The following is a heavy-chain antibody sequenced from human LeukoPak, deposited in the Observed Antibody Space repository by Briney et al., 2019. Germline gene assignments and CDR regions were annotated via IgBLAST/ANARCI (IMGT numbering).Heavy chain of an antibody. CDR3: ARDRWQQLVFFDY. V-gene: IGHV3-7*01. Sequence: AGSLRLSCAASGFTLSSNWMSWVRQAPGKGLEWVANTKQDGSEKYYMNSVKVRFTISRDTAKNSLYLQMNSLRAEDTAVYYCARDRWQQLVFFDYWGQGTLVTVSS. CDR1: GFTLSSNW. CDR2: TKQDGSEK. D-gene: IGHD6-13*01. J-gene: IGHJ4*02.